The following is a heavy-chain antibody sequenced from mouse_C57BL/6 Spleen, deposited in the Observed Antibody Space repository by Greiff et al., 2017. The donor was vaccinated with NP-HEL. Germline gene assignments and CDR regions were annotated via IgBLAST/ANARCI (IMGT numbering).Heavy chain of an antibody. CDR1: GYTFTSYW. CDR2: IDPNSGGT. CDR3: ARQGTTVVATLYWYFDV. Sequence: VQLQQPGAELVKPGATVKLSCKASGYTFTSYWMHWVKQRPGRGLEWIGRIDPNSGGTKYNEKFKSKDTLTVDKPSSTAYMQLSSLTSEDSAVYYCARQGTTVVATLYWYFDVWGTGTTVTVSS. V-gene: IGHV1-72*01. J-gene: IGHJ1*03. D-gene: IGHD1-1*01.